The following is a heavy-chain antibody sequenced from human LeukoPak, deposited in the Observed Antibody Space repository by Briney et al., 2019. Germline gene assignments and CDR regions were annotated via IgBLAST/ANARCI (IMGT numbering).Heavy chain of an antibody. J-gene: IGHJ4*02. V-gene: IGHV4-59*01. Sequence: SETLSLTCTASGGSISSYYWSWIRQPPGKGLEWIGDIYYSGSTNYNPSLKSRVTISVDTSKNQFSLKLSSVTAADTGVYYCARSSAYYDYVWGSYRPRYYFDYWGQGTLVTVSS. CDR2: IYYSGST. CDR1: GGSISSYY. CDR3: ARSSAYYDYVWGSYRPRYYFDY. D-gene: IGHD3-16*01.